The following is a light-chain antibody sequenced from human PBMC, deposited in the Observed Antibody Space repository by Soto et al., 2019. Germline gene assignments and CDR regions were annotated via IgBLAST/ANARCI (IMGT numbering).Light chain of an antibody. J-gene: IGLJ1*01. CDR2: DVS. V-gene: IGLV2-11*01. CDR3: CLYAVTFYV. CDR1: SSDVGTYDF. Sequence: SALTQPRSVSGTPGQSVTISCTGNSSDVGTYDFVSWYQQHPDKASRLMIFDVSERPSGVPDRFSGSKSGNTASLTISGLQAEDEADYYCCLYAVTFYVFGTGTKSPS.